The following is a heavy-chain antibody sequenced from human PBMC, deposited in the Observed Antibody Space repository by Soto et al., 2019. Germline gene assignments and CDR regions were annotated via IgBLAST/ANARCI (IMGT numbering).Heavy chain of an antibody. J-gene: IGHJ6*02. CDR1: GFTFSSYE. CDR2: ISGSGSTI. Sequence: PGGSLRLSCAASGFTFSSYEMNWVRQAPGKGLEWVSYISGSGSTIYYADSVKGRFTISRDNAKNSLYLQMNSLRAEDTAVYYCARDHCSSTSCQGDYYYGMDVWGQGTTVTVSS. CDR3: ARDHCSSTSCQGDYYYGMDV. D-gene: IGHD2-2*01. V-gene: IGHV3-48*03.